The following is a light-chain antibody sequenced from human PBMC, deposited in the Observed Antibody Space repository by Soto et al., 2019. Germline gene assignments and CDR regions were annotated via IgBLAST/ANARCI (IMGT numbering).Light chain of an antibody. V-gene: IGKV1-5*01. CDR1: QSISSW. J-gene: IGKJ1*01. CDR2: HVS. Sequence: DIQMTQSPSTLSASVGDRVTITCRAIQSISSWLAWYQQKPGKAPKLLIYHVSSLESGVPSRFSGSGSGTEFTLTISSLQPDDFATYYCQQYNSYGTFGQGTKVEIK. CDR3: QQYNSYGT.